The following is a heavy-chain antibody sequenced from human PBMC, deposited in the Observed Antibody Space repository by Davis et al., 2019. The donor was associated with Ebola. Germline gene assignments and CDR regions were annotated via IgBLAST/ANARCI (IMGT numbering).Heavy chain of an antibody. Sequence: GESLKISCAASGFTFSHYDMNWVRQAPGKGLEWVSSITSSNLYLKYADSVKGRFTISRDNAKNSLYLQMNNLTVDDTAVYYCASSTSWWRYWGQGTLVSVS. CDR1: GFTFSHYD. J-gene: IGHJ4*02. CDR3: ASSTSWWRY. D-gene: IGHD2-2*01. CDR2: ITSSNLYL. V-gene: IGHV3-21*01.